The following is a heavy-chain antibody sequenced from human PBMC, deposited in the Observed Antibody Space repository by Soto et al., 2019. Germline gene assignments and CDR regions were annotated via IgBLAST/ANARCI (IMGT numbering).Heavy chain of an antibody. D-gene: IGHD5-18*01. CDR2: IDWDDDK. CDR3: ARTPIPLWSTRCCYGRGV. Sequence: YGPTLVNPTQTLTLTCTFCGFSLSTSGMCVSWIRQPPGKALEWLARIDWDDDKYYGTSLKTRLTISKDTSKNQVVLTMTNMDPVDTAPSYRARTPIPLWSTRCCYGRGVWDQESRGT. J-gene: IGHJ6*02. V-gene: IGHV2-70*11. CDR1: GFSLSTSGMC.